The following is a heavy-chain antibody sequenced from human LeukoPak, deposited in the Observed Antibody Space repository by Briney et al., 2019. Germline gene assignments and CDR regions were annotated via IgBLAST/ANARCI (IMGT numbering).Heavy chain of an antibody. CDR1: GFTFSSYS. D-gene: IGHD3-16*01. J-gene: IGHJ3*02. V-gene: IGHV3-21*01. CDR2: ISSSSSYI. CDR3: ARGQSAGGQPDAFDI. Sequence: PGGSLRLSCAASGFTFSSYSMNWVRQAPGKGLEWVSSISSSSSYIYYADSVKGRFTISRDNAKNSLYLQMNSLRAEDTAVYYCARGQSAGGQPDAFDIWGQGTMVTISS.